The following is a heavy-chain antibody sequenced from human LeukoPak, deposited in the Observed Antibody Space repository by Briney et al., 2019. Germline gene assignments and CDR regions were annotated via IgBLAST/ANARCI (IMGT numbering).Heavy chain of an antibody. CDR2: IYYSGST. V-gene: IGHV4-39*01. D-gene: IGHD6-19*01. Sequence: PSETLSLTCTVSGGSISSSSYYWGWIRQPPGKGLEWIGGIYYSGSTYYNPSLKSRVTISVDTSKNQFSLKLSSMTAAGTAVYYCARGAVAGTGNWFDPWGQGTLVTVSS. CDR3: ARGAVAGTGNWFDP. CDR1: GGSISSSSYY. J-gene: IGHJ5*02.